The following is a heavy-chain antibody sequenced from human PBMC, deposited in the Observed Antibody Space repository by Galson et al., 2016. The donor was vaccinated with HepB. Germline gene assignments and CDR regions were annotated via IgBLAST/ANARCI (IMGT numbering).Heavy chain of an antibody. CDR2: INWDDDK. Sequence: PALVKPTQTLTLTCIFSGFSLSTGGMCVSWIRQPPGKALEWLALINWDDDKYYSTSLKTRLTISKDTSKNQVVLTMTNMDPVDTATYYCARTVWFGELSTIDYWGQGTLVTVSS. CDR1: GFSLSTGGMC. V-gene: IGHV2-70*01. J-gene: IGHJ4*02. CDR3: ARTVWFGELSTIDY. D-gene: IGHD3-10*01.